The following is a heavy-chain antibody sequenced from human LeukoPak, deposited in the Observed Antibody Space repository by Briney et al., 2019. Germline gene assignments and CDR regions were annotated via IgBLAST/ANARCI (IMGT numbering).Heavy chain of an antibody. V-gene: IGHV4-30-4*08. CDR3: ARVLGYCSSTSCPQEYYFDY. J-gene: IGHJ4*02. CDR1: GGSISSGDYY. CDR2: IYYSGST. D-gene: IGHD2-2*01. Sequence: PSQTLSLTCTVSGGSISSGDYYWSWIRQPPGKGLEWIGYIYYSGSTYYNPSLKSRVTISVDTSKNQFSLKLSSVTAADTAVYYCARVLGYCSSTSCPQEYYFDYWGQGTLVTVSS.